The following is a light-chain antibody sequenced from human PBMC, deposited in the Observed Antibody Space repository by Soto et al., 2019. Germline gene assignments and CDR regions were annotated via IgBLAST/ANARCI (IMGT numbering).Light chain of an antibody. V-gene: IGKV1-27*01. CDR2: AAS. CDR1: QGISNF. Sequence: DIQMTQSPSSRSASVGDRVTITGRESQGISNFLAWYQHKPGKVPKLLIYAASTLQLGVPSRFSGSGSGTDFTLTISSLQPEDVATYYCQKYKSAPSLAFGGGTKVEIK. CDR3: QKYKSAPSLA. J-gene: IGKJ4*01.